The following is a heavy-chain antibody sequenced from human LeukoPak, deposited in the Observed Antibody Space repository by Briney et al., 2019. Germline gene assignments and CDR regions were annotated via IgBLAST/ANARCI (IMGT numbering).Heavy chain of an antibody. CDR1: GFTFSTYA. J-gene: IGHJ4*02. Sequence: GGSLGLSCAASGFTFSTYAMSWVRQAPGKGLEWVAFIRYDGSNKYYADSVKGRFTISRDNSKNTLYLQMNSLRAEDTAVYYCAKRGVYWGQGTLVTVSS. V-gene: IGHV3-30*02. CDR3: AKRGVY. D-gene: IGHD3-16*01. CDR2: IRYDGSNK.